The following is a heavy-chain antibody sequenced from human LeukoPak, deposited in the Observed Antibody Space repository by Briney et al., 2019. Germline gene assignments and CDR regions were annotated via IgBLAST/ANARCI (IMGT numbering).Heavy chain of an antibody. CDR2: ISYDGSNK. CDR1: GFTFSSYA. V-gene: IGHV3-30-3*01. CDR3: ARDMVRGIMDY. D-gene: IGHD3-10*01. J-gene: IGHJ4*02. Sequence: GRSLRLSCAASGFTFSSYAMHWVRQAPGKGLEWVAVISYDGSNKYYADSVKGRFTISRDNSKNTLYLQMNSLRAEDTAVYYCARDMVRGIMDYWGQGTLVTVSS.